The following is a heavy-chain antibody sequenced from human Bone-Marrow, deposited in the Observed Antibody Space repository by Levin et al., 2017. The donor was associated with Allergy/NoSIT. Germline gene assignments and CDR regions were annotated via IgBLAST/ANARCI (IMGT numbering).Heavy chain of an antibody. V-gene: IGHV3-11*01. J-gene: IGHJ1*01. Sequence: GESLKISCAASGFTFSDYYMSWIRQAPGKGLEWVSYISSSGSTIYYADSVKGRFTISRDNAKNSLYLQMNSLRAEDTAVYYCARALMEDFWSGYLYFQHWGQGTLVTVSS. CDR1: GFTFSDYY. D-gene: IGHD3-3*01. CDR2: ISSSGSTI. CDR3: ARALMEDFWSGYLYFQH.